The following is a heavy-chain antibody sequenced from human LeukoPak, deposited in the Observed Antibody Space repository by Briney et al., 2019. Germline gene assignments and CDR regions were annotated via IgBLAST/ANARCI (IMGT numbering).Heavy chain of an antibody. D-gene: IGHD3-9*01. CDR2: IYYSGST. CDR1: GGSISSYY. CDR3: ARTTLQSFDWSPDAFDI. J-gene: IGHJ3*02. Sequence: PSETLSLTCTVSGGSISSYYWSWIRQPPGKGLEWIGYIYYSGSTNYNPSLKSRVTISVDTSKNQLSLKVTSVTAADTAVYYCARTTLQSFDWSPDAFDIWGQGTMVTVSS. V-gene: IGHV4-59*01.